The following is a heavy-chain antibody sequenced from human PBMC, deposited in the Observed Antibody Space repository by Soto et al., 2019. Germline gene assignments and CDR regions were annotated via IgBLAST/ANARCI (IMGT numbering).Heavy chain of an antibody. V-gene: IGHV3-30*18. CDR3: AKSVSGWFRFDY. CDR1: GFTFSSYG. Sequence: QVQLVESGGGVVQPGRSLRLSCAASGFTFSSYGMHWVRQAPGKWLEWVAVISYDGSNKYYADSVKGRFTISRDNSKNTLYLQMNSLRAEDTAVYYCAKSVSGWFRFDYWGQGTLVTVSS. D-gene: IGHD6-19*01. J-gene: IGHJ4*02. CDR2: ISYDGSNK.